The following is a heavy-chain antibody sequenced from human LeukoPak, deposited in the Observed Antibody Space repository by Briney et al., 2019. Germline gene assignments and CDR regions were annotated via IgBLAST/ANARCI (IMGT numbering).Heavy chain of an antibody. V-gene: IGHV3-53*04. D-gene: IGHD2-15*01. CDR2: IYSGGST. CDR3: AKVVSGGGNYVMDV. J-gene: IGHJ6*02. Sequence: PGGSLRHSCAASGFTVNNNYMSWVRQAPGKGLECVSVIYSGGSTKYADSVKGRFTISRHNSENTLYLQLSSLRAEDTAVYYCAKVVSGGGNYVMDVWGQGTTVTVSS. CDR1: GFTVNNNY.